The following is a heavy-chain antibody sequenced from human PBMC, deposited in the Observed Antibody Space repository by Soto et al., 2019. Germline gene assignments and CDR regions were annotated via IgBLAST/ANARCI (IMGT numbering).Heavy chain of an antibody. D-gene: IGHD2-2*01. V-gene: IGHV4-59*01. CDR1: GGSISSYY. CDR3: ARTSIVVVPAAMGVGWFDP. Sequence: SETLSLTCTVSGGSISSYYWIWIRQPPGKGLEWIGYIYYSGSTNYNPSLKSRVTISVDTSKNQFSLKLSSVTAADTAVYYCARTSIVVVPAAMGVGWFDPWGQGTLVTSPQ. J-gene: IGHJ5*02. CDR2: IYYSGST.